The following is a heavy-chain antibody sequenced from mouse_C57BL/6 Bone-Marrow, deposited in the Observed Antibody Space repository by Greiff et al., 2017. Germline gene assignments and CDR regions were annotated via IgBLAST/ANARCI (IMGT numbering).Heavy chain of an antibody. D-gene: IGHD1-1*01. J-gene: IGHJ4*01. CDR3: TNDYYGSSYDAMDY. V-gene: IGHV1-5*01. CDR2: IYPGNSDT. Sequence: SGTVLARPGASVKMSCKTSGYTFTSYWMHWVKQRPGQGLEWIGAIYPGNSDTSYNQKFKGKAKLTAVTSASTAYMELSSLTNEDSAVYYYTNDYYGSSYDAMDYWGQGTSVTVSS. CDR1: GYTFTSYW.